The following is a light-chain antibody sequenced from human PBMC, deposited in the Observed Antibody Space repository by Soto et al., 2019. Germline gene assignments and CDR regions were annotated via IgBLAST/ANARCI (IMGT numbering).Light chain of an antibody. CDR3: QQYGSSPQT. Sequence: EIVLTQSPGTLSLSPGERATLSCRASQSVSSTFLAWYQQKPGQAPRLLIYGASSRATGIPDRFSGSGSGTDFAITISRLEPEDFAVYYCQQYGSSPQTFGQGTK. J-gene: IGKJ1*01. CDR1: QSVSSTF. V-gene: IGKV3-20*01. CDR2: GAS.